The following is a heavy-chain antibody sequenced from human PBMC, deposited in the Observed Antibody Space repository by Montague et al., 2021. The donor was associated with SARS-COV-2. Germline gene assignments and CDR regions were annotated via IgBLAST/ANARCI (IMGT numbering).Heavy chain of an antibody. CDR1: VSWNTGAD. Sequence: SETLSLTCSRLVSWNTGADRKSTRLNSSHTLNSYALICFTKTTKYDPSLKSLVTISVDTSRRQFSLKLKSVTAADTAVYYCARAQTTCFIANCVNYFDLWGLGGLVTVSS. D-gene: IGHD1-1*01. V-gene: IGHV4-4*07. J-gene: IGHJ4*02. CDR2: ICFTKTT. CDR3: ARAQTTCFIANCVNYFDL.